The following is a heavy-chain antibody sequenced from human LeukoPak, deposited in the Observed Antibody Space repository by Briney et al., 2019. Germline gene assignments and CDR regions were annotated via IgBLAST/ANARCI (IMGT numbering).Heavy chain of an antibody. D-gene: IGHD6-6*01. V-gene: IGHV4-59*08. J-gene: IGHJ4*02. CDR3: AKTARVPFH. CDR2: IYHTGDK. Sequence: SETLSLTCTVSGDSITSSYWSWIRQPPGKTLECLGYIYHTGDKMYNPSLRGRLTMSLDTSKNQVSLGLTSVTAADTAVYFCAKTARVPFHWGQGTLVTVSS. CDR1: GDSITSSY.